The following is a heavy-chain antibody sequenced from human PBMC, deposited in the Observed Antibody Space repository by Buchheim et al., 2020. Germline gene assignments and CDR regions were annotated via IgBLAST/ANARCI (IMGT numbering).Heavy chain of an antibody. J-gene: IGHJ4*01. CDR2: INQDGSKK. CDR1: GFTFSNYY. CDR3: ARELMVVQAEYFDC. Sequence: EVQLVESGGGLVQPGGSLRLSCAASGFTFSNYYMSWVRQAPGKGLEWVANINQDGSKKYFVDSVKGRFTISRDNVKNSLYLQMNSRRAEETAFYYCARELMVVQAEYFDCWGQGTL. V-gene: IGHV3-7*01. D-gene: IGHD2-8*01.